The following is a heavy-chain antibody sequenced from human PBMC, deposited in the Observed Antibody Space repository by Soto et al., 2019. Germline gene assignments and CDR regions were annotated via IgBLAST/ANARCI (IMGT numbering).Heavy chain of an antibody. CDR3: ARDTRGNSMIRGVVIYHYYGMDV. V-gene: IGHV1-69*01. J-gene: IGHJ6*02. D-gene: IGHD3-10*01. CDR2: VIPIFGPT. CDR1: GGTFSNSA. Sequence: QVQLVQSGAEVRKPGSSVKVSCKASGGTFSNSAISWVRQAPGQGLEWMGVVIPIFGPTNYAQKFQGRVTITADESTSTAYMELRSLRSEDTAVYYCARDTRGNSMIRGVVIYHYYGMDVWGQGTTVIVSS.